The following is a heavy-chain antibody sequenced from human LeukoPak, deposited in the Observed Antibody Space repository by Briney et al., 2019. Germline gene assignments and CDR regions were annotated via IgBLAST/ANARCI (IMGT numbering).Heavy chain of an antibody. CDR2: IYYSGST. Sequence: SETLSLTCTVSGGSISSYYWSWIRQPPGKGLEWIGCIYYSGSTNYNPSLKSRVTISVDTSKNQFSLKLSSVTAADTAVYYCARNSGYYYSDYWGQGTLATVSS. CDR3: ARNSGYYYSDY. CDR1: GGSISSYY. V-gene: IGHV4-59*01. J-gene: IGHJ4*02. D-gene: IGHD3-22*01.